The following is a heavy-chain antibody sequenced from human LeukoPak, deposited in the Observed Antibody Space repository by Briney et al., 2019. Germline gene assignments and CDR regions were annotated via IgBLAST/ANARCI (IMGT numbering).Heavy chain of an antibody. CDR1: GFTFNNYA. D-gene: IGHD5-24*01. CDR3: ARPSRDGYNSEAFDI. Sequence: AGGSLRLSCAASGFTFNNYAMHWVRQAPGKGLEWVAVISYDGSNKYYADSVKGRFTISRDNSKNTLYLQMNSLRAEDTAVYYCARPSRDGYNSEAFDIWGQGTMVTVSS. V-gene: IGHV3-30-3*01. CDR2: ISYDGSNK. J-gene: IGHJ3*02.